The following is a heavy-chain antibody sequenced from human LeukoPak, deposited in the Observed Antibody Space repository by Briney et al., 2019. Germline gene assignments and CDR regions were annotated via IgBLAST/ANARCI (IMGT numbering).Heavy chain of an antibody. J-gene: IGHJ4*02. CDR2: IYYSGST. Sequence: SETLSLTCAVYGGSFSGYYWSWIRQPPGKGLEWIGYIYYSGSTYYNPSLKSRVTISVDTSKNQFSLKLSSVTAADTAVYYCARGPEWELLGPSYFDYWGQGTLVTVSS. V-gene: IGHV4-30-4*01. D-gene: IGHD1-26*01. CDR1: GGSFSGYY. CDR3: ARGPEWELLGPSYFDY.